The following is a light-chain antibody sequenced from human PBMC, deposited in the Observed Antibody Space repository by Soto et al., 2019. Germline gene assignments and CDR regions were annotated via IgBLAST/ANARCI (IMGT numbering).Light chain of an antibody. V-gene: IGKV3-11*01. Sequence: EIVLKQSPATLSCSPLEIGRGCFMASQSVSSYLAWYQQKPGQAPRLPSYVASNRATGIPARFSGSGSGTDFTLTISTLEPEDIAVYYCQQRSNWPPEVTFGQGTRLEIK. CDR1: QSVSSY. J-gene: IGKJ5*01. CDR2: VAS. CDR3: QQRSNWPPEVT.